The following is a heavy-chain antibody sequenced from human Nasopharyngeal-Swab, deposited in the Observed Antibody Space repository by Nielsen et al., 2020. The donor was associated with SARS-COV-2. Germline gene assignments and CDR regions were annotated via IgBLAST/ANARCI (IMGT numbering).Heavy chain of an antibody. CDR3: ASHYGSGSLPLDY. D-gene: IGHD3-10*01. J-gene: IGHJ4*02. Sequence: GGSLRLFCAASGFTFSSYGMHWVRQAPGKGLEWVAVIWYDGSNKYYADSVKGRSTISRDNSKNTLYLQMNSLRAEDTAVYYCASHYGSGSLPLDYWGQGTLVTVSS. CDR2: IWYDGSNK. CDR1: GFTFSSYG. V-gene: IGHV3-33*08.